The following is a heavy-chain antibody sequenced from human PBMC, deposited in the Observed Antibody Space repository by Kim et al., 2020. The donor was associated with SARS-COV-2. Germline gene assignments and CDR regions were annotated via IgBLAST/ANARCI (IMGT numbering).Heavy chain of an antibody. Sequence: SRSTSYNPSLRSRVTISVDTSKNQFSLSLSSVTAADTAVYFCASAFTHIDSRGQGTLVTVSS. CDR3: ASAFTHIDS. J-gene: IGHJ4*02. CDR2: SRST. V-gene: IGHV4-59*01.